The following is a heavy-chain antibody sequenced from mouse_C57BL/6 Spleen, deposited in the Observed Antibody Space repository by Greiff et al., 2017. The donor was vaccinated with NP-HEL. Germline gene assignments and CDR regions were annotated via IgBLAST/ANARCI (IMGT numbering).Heavy chain of an antibody. J-gene: IGHJ2*01. D-gene: IGHD1-1*01. CDR1: GYTFTSYW. CDR3: AHYYGSSPPYFDY. Sequence: VQLQQPGAELVKPGASVKMSCKASGYTFTSYWITWVKQRPGQGLEWIGDIYPGSGSTNYNEKFKSKATLTVDTSSSTAYMQLSSLTSEDSAVYYCAHYYGSSPPYFDYWGQGTTLTVSS. V-gene: IGHV1-55*01. CDR2: IYPGSGST.